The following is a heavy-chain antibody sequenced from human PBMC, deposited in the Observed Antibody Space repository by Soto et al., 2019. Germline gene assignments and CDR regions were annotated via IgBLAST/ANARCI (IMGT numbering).Heavy chain of an antibody. V-gene: IGHV3-21*06. Sequence: EVQLVESGGGLVKPGGSLRLSWAASGFTFSSYSMNWVRQAPGKGLEWVSSISSSSSYIYYADSVKGRFTISRDNDKNSLYLQMNRLRAEDTAVYYCARGEDYYDSSGYYYDCWGQGTLVTVSS. J-gene: IGHJ4*02. CDR3: ARGEDYYDSSGYYYDC. CDR1: GFTFSSYS. D-gene: IGHD3-22*01. CDR2: ISSSSSYI.